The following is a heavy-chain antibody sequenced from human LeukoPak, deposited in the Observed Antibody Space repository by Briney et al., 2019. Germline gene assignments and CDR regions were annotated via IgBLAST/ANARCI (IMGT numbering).Heavy chain of an antibody. CDR2: INSDGSTT. Sequence: PGGSLRLSCVVSGFTFSSYWMHWVRQAPGEGLVWVSRINSDGSTTTYADSVKGRFTISRDNAKNTLYLQMNSLRVEDTAVYYCARSTTHPYYNYMDVWGKGTTVTLSS. J-gene: IGHJ6*03. CDR3: ARSTTHPYYNYMDV. D-gene: IGHD4-17*01. V-gene: IGHV3-74*01. CDR1: GFTFSSYW.